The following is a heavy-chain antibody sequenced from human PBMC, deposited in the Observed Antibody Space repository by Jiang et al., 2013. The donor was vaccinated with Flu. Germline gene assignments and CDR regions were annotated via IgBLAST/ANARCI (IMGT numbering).Heavy chain of an antibody. V-gene: IGHV1-46*01. D-gene: IGHD3-3*01. CDR1: GYTFTSYY. Sequence: SVKVSCKASGYTFTSYYMHWVRQAPGQGLEWMGIINPSGGSTSYAQKFQGRVTMTRDTSTSTVYMELSSLRSEDTAVYYCARDREKTIFGVVIIRGPFDYWGQGTLVTVSS. J-gene: IGHJ4*02. CDR3: ARDREKTIFGVVIIRGPFDY. CDR2: INPSGGST.